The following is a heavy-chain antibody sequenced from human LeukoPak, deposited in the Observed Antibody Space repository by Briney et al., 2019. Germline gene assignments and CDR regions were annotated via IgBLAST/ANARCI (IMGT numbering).Heavy chain of an antibody. CDR3: AKEAPGHFDL. CDR2: IGVSGTSR. CDR1: GFTFSSYA. J-gene: IGHJ2*01. V-gene: IGHV3-23*01. Sequence: GGSLRLSCAASGFTFSSYAVGWVRQPPGKGLEWVSVIGVSGTSRYYADSVKDRFTISRDNSKSTLYLQMSRLRVEDTAVYYCAKEAPGHFDLWGRGTLVTVSS.